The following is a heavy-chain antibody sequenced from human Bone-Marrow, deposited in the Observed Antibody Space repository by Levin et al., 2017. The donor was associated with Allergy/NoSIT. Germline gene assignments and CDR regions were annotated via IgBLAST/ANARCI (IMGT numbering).Heavy chain of an antibody. J-gene: IGHJ4*02. CDR2: IYHSGST. CDR3: ARGGRGSSPYFDY. CDR1: GGSISSGGYS. Sequence: SETLSLTCAVSGGSISSGGYSWSWIRQPPGKGLEWIGYIYHSGSTYYNPSLKSRVTISVDRSKNQFSLKLSSVTAADTAVYYCARGGRGSSPYFDYWGQGTLVTVSS. D-gene: IGHD6-6*01. V-gene: IGHV4-30-2*01.